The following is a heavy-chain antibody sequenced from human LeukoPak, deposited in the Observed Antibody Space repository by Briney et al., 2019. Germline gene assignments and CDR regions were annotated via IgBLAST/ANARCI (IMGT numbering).Heavy chain of an antibody. CDR3: ARVSVAAATFFDY. CDR2: INTNTGNP. J-gene: IGHJ4*02. CDR1: GYTFTSYG. V-gene: IGHV7-4-1*02. D-gene: IGHD2-2*01. Sequence: ASVKVSCKASGYTFTSYGISWVRQAPGQGLEWMGWINTNTGNPTYAQGFTGRFVFSLDTSVSTAYLQISSLKAEDTAVYYCARVSVAAATFFDYWGQGTLVTVSS.